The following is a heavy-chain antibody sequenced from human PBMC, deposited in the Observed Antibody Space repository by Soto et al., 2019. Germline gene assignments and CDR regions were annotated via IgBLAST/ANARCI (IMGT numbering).Heavy chain of an antibody. CDR3: TTDGEYSSSSDDY. CDR1: GFTFSNAW. Sequence: GGSLRLSCAASGFTFSNAWMSWVRQAPGKGLEWVGRIKSKYDGGTTDYAAPVKGRFTISRDDSRNTVYLQMISLKTEDTAVYYCTTDGEYSSSSDDYWGQGVLVTVSS. CDR2: IKSKYDGGTT. D-gene: IGHD6-6*01. J-gene: IGHJ4*02. V-gene: IGHV3-15*05.